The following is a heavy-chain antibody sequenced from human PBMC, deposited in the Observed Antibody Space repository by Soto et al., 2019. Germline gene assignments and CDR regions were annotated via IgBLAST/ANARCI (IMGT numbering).Heavy chain of an antibody. J-gene: IGHJ4*02. CDR2: INTDGSDT. CDR3: VRAAARGDS. Sequence: GGSLRLSCAASGFYFSGYWMHWVRQVTGKGLVWVPRINTDGSDTLYADSVKGRFTISRDNTKNTLYLQMSSLRAEDTAIYYCVRAAARGDSWGQGTLVTVSS. V-gene: IGHV3-74*01. CDR1: GFYFSGYW. D-gene: IGHD6-13*01.